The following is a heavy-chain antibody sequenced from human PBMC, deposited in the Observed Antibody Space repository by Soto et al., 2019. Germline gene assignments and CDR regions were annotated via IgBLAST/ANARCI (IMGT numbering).Heavy chain of an antibody. V-gene: IGHV1-69*04. J-gene: IGHJ4*02. CDR1: GGTFSSYT. CDR2: IIPILGIA. D-gene: IGHD2-8*01. Sequence: GASVKVSCKASGGTFSSYTISWVRQAPGQGLEWMGRIIPILGIANYAQKFQGRVTITADKSTSTAYMELRSLRSDDTAVYYCARDPCTNGVCYGDYWGQGTLVTVSS. CDR3: ARDPCTNGVCYGDY.